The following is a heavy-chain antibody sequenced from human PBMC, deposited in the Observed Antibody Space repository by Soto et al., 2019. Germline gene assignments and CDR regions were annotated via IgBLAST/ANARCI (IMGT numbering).Heavy chain of an antibody. D-gene: IGHD3-22*01. CDR2: ISAYDGNT. Sequence: QVQLVQSGAEVKKPGASVKVSCKASGYTFSSYGINWVRQAPGQGLEWLGWISAYDGNTKYAQILQGRVSMTTDTSTKTTYMELRSLRSDDTTVYYCAGGGYYDSSGSRNYYNYGMNVWGQGTTVTVSS. J-gene: IGHJ6*02. CDR3: AGGGYYDSSGSRNYYNYGMNV. CDR1: GYTFSSYG. V-gene: IGHV1-18*01.